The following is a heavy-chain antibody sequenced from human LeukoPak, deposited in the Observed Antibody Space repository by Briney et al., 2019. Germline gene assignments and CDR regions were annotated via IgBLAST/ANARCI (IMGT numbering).Heavy chain of an antibody. V-gene: IGHV3-30-3*01. CDR1: GFTFSSYA. J-gene: IGHJ4*02. CDR3: ARDPAPYSGSNPTDY. D-gene: IGHD1-26*01. Sequence: GGSLRLSCAASGFTFSSYAMHWVRQAPGKGLEWVAVISYDGSNKYYADSVKGRFTISRDNSKNTLYLQMNSLRAEDTAVYYCARDPAPYSGSNPTDYWGQGTLVTVSS. CDR2: ISYDGSNK.